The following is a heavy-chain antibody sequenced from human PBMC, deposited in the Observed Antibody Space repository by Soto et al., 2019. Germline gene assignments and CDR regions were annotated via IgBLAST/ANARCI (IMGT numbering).Heavy chain of an antibody. CDR1: GGTFSTYG. D-gene: IGHD4-4*01. CDR2: LNSLLGTA. Sequence: QVQLVQSGAEVRKPGSSVTVSCKASGGTFSTYGITWVRQAPGQGLEWMGNLNSLLGTANYAQRFRGRVTITADESTTTAYIELTSLRSEDTAVYYCARVVMTTVPASFYYGLDVWGQGTTVTVSS. CDR3: ARVVMTTVPASFYYGLDV. V-gene: IGHV1-69*11. J-gene: IGHJ6*02.